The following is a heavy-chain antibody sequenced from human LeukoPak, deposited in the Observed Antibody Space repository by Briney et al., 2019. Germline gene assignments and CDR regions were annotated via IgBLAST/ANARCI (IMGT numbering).Heavy chain of an antibody. CDR1: GFTFSSYA. V-gene: IGHV3-64D*09. Sequence: GGCLRLSCSVSGFTFSSYAMHWVRQAPGKGLEYVSAISSNGGTTYYADSVKGRFTISRDNSKNTLYLQMSSLRAEDTAVYYCVKGYCSSISCYGDYWGQGTLVTVSS. CDR2: ISSNGGTT. D-gene: IGHD2-2*01. J-gene: IGHJ4*02. CDR3: VKGYCSSISCYGDY.